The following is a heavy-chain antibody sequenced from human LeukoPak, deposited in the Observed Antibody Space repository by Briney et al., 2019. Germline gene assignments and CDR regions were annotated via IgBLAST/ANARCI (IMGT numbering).Heavy chain of an antibody. CDR3: ARGHWQVEV. J-gene: IGHJ4*02. V-gene: IGHV3-11*01. CDR1: GFTFSTYY. Sequence: PGGSLRLSCAASGFTFSTYYMRWVRQAPERGLEWVSYINPDGSAIFYADSVKGRFTISRDNARNSLYLQMNTLRAEDTAVYYCARGHWQVEVWGQGALVTVSS. D-gene: IGHD1-1*01. CDR2: INPDGSAI.